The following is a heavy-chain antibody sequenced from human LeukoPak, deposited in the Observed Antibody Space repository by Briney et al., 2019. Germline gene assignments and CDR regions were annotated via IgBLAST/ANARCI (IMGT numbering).Heavy chain of an antibody. D-gene: IGHD4-17*01. CDR1: RYTSVGYH. CDR3: ASNPVTTKYFDY. CDR2: INPSGGST. Sequence: ASVKVSCKASRYTSVGYHMHWVRQAPGQGLEWTGIINPSGGSTRYAQKFQGRVTMTRDTSTSTVYMELSSLRSEDTAVYYCASNPVTTKYFDYWGQGTLVTVSS. J-gene: IGHJ4*02. V-gene: IGHV1-46*01.